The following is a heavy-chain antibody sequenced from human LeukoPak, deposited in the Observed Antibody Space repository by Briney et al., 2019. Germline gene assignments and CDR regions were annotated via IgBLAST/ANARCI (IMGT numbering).Heavy chain of an antibody. V-gene: IGHV3-7*01. J-gene: IGHJ3*02. CDR1: GFTVSNNY. D-gene: IGHD2-15*01. CDR2: IKQDGSEK. CDR3: ARPPSLLRKHDAFDI. Sequence: GGSLRLSCAASGFTVSNNYMSWVRQAPGKGLEWVANIKQDGSEKNYVDSVKGRFTISRDNAKNSLYLQMNSLRAEDTAVYYCARPPSLLRKHDAFDIWGRGTMVTVSS.